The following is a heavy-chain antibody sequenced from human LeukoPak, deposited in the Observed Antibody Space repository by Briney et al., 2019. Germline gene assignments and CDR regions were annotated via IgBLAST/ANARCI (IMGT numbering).Heavy chain of an antibody. CDR3: ARGVAPYRGYYCWFDP. CDR2: INHSGST. CDR1: GGSFSGYY. D-gene: IGHD3-22*01. V-gene: IGHV4-34*01. J-gene: IGHJ5*02. Sequence: SETLSLTCAVYGGSFSGYYWSWIRQPPGKGLEWIGEINHSGSTNYNPSLKSRVTISVDTSKNQFSLKLSSVTAADTAVYYCARGVAPYRGYYCWFDPWGQGTLVTVSS.